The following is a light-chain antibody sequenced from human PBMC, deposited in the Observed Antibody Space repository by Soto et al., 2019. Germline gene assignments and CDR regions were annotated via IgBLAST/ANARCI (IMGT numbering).Light chain of an antibody. J-gene: IGKJ5*01. CDR2: GAS. CDR1: QSVSANY. V-gene: IGKV3-20*01. CDR3: QHYESSSSIT. Sequence: VLTQSPGTLSLSPGERATLSCRASQSVSANYLVWYQQSPGQAPRLLIYGASTRATGIPDRFSGSGSGTDFTLTITSLEPEDFAVYYCQHYESSSSITFGHGTRLEIK.